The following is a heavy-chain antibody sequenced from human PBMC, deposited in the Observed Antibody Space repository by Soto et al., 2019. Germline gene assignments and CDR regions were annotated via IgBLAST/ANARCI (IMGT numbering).Heavy chain of an antibody. D-gene: IGHD1-26*01. CDR2: IIPIYASP. CDR1: GGTFSSNA. CDR3: AVTGSSARYPLAH. V-gene: IGHV1-69*06. Sequence: QVQLVQSGAEVKKPGSSVKVSCKASGGTFSSNAISWVRQAPGQGLEWMGGIIPIYASPNYAQNFQGRVTITADKATSTAYLELSRLKFADSAIYYCAVTGSSARYPLAHWGQGTLVIVSS. J-gene: IGHJ4*02.